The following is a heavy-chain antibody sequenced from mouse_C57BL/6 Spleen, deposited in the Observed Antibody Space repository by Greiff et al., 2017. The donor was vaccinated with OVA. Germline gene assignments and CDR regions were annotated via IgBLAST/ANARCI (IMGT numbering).Heavy chain of an antibody. J-gene: IGHJ2*01. CDR1: GYTFTDYN. D-gene: IGHD1-1*01. CDR3: ASFPALSYYYGSSYEDY. CDR2: INPNNGGT. V-gene: IGHV1-22*01. Sequence: VQLQQSGPELVKPGASVKMSCKASGYTFTDYNMHWVKQSHGKSLEWIGYINPNNGGTSYNQKFKGKATLTVNKSSSTAYMELRSLTSEESAVYYCASFPALSYYYGSSYEDYWGQGTTLTVSS.